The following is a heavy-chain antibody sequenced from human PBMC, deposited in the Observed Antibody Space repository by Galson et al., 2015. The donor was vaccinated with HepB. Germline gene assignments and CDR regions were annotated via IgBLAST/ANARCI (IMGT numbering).Heavy chain of an antibody. D-gene: IGHD3-3*01. Sequence: LSLTCTVSGGSISSGDYYWSWIRQPPGKGLEWIGYIYYSDSTYYNPSLKSRVTISVDTSKNQISLRVTSVTAADTAVYYCASSSTTFWSGEAFDIWGQGTVVTVSS. CDR2: IYYSDST. V-gene: IGHV4-30-4*01. CDR1: GGSISSGDYY. J-gene: IGHJ3*02. CDR3: ASSSTTFWSGEAFDI.